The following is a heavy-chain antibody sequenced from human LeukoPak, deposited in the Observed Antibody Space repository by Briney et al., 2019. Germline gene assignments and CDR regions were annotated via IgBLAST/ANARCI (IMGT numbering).Heavy chain of an antibody. CDR2: IHYSATT. CDR3: ARHEDRNWYFDH. V-gene: IGHV4-39*01. D-gene: IGHD1-1*01. CDR1: GGSISSGSYY. J-gene: IGHJ4*02. Sequence: SETLSLTCSVSGGSISSGSYYWGWIRQPPGKGLEWIGNIHYSATTYYNPSLKSRVTTSVDTSKNQLSLKLSSVTAPDTAVYYCARHEDRNWYFDHWGQGTLVTVSS.